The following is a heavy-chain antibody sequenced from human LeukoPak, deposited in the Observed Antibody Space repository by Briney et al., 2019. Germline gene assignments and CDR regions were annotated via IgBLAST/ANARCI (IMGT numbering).Heavy chain of an antibody. V-gene: IGHV3-48*02. CDR2: ISSSSSTI. Sequence: GGSLRLSCAASGSTFSSYSMTWVRQAPGKGLEWVSYISSSSSTIYYADSVKGRFTISRDNAKNSLYLQMNSLRDEDTAVYYCASFQEWELYGMDVWGQGTTVTVSS. CDR1: GSTFSSYS. CDR3: ASFQEWELYGMDV. J-gene: IGHJ6*02. D-gene: IGHD1-26*01.